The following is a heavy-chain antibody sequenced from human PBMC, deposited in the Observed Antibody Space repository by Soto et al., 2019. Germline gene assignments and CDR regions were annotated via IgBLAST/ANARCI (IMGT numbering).Heavy chain of an antibody. D-gene: IGHD3-3*01. J-gene: IGHJ6*02. CDR3: TTGDYDFWSGYYGPNYYYYGMDV. Sequence: GGSLRLSCAASGFTFSNAWMNWVRQAPGKGLEWVGRIKSKTDGGTTDYAAPVKGRFTISRDDSKNTLYLQMNSLKTEDTAVYYCTTGDYDFWSGYYGPNYYYYGMDVWGQGTTVTVSS. CDR1: GFTFSNAW. V-gene: IGHV3-15*07. CDR2: IKSKTDGGTT.